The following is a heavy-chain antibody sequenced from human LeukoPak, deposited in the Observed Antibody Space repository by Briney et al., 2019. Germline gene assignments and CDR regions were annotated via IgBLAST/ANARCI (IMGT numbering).Heavy chain of an antibody. CDR2: IRSKAYGGTT. V-gene: IGHV3-49*03. D-gene: IGHD1-1*01. CDR1: GFTFGDYA. Sequence: GGSLRLSCTASGFTFGDYAMSWFRQAPGKGLEWVGFIRSKAYGGTTEYAASVKGRFTISRDDSKSIAYLQMNSLKTEDTAVYYCAKVEGASKASVYWGQGALVTVSS. J-gene: IGHJ4*02. CDR3: AKVEGASKASVY.